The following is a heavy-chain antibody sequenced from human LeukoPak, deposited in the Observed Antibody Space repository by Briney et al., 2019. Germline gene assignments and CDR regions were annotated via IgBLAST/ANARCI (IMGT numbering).Heavy chain of an antibody. CDR1: GFTFSSYG. J-gene: IGHJ4*02. Sequence: PGGSLRVSCAASGFTFSSYGMHWVRQAPGKGLEWVAVISYDGSNKYYADSVKGRFTISRDNSKNTLYLQMNSLRAEDTAVYYCAKQTGNYWGQGTLVTVSS. V-gene: IGHV3-30*18. CDR3: AKQTGNY. CDR2: ISYDGSNK. D-gene: IGHD3-9*01.